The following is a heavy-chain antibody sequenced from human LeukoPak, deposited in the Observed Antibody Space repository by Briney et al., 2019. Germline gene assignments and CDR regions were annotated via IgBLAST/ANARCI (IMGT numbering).Heavy chain of an antibody. CDR2: IYYSGST. J-gene: IGHJ5*02. V-gene: IGHV4-31*03. CDR1: GGSISSGGYY. Sequence: SETLSLTCTVSGGSISSGGYYWSWIPQHPGKGLEWIGYIYYSGSTYYNPSLKSRVTISVDTSKNQFSLKLSSVTAADTAVYYCARRPKGWFDPWGQGTLVTVSS. CDR3: ARRPKGWFDP.